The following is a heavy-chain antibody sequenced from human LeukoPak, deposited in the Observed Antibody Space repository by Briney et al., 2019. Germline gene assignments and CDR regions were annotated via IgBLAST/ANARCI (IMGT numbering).Heavy chain of an antibody. CDR2: IRYDGSNK. V-gene: IGHV3-30*02. Sequence: PGGSLRLSCAASGFTFSSYGMHWVRQAPGKGLEWVAFIRYDGSNKYYADSVKGRFTISRDNSKNTLYLQMNSLRAEDTAVYYCAKDHVVRGVIAIFDYWGQGTLVTVSS. D-gene: IGHD3-10*01. CDR1: GFTFSSYG. J-gene: IGHJ4*02. CDR3: AKDHVVRGVIAIFDY.